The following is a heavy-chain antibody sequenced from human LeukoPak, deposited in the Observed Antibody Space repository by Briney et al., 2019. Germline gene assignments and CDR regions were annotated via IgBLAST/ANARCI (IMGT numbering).Heavy chain of an antibody. CDR1: GDSIYTYY. CDR3: ARTARRCDY. CDR2: IYHSGDT. D-gene: IGHD6-6*01. J-gene: IGHJ4*02. V-gene: IGHV4-59*01. Sequence: SETLSLTCTVSGDSIYTYYWSWIRQPPGKGLEYIGYIYHSGDTNYNPSLKSRVTMSVDTSNNQFSLRLSSVTAADTAVYYCARTARRCDYWGQGILVSVSS.